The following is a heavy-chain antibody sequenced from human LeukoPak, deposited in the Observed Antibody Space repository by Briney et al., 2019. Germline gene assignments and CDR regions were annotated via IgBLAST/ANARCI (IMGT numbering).Heavy chain of an antibody. CDR3: ARARKPIRYFDWLLFY. D-gene: IGHD3-9*01. V-gene: IGHV1-8*01. CDR2: MNPNSGNT. CDR1: GYTFTSYD. J-gene: IGHJ4*02. Sequence: GASVKVSCKASGYTFTSYDINGVRQATGQGLEWVGWMNPNSGNTGYAQKFQGRVTMTRNNTISTAYMELSSLRSEATAVYYCARARKPIRYFDWLLFYWGQGTLVTVSS.